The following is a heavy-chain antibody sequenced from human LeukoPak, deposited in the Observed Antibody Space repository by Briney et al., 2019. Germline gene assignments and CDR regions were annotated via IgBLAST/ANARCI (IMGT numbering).Heavy chain of an antibody. CDR1: GFTFSSYA. CDR2: ISGSGGST. Sequence: GGSLRLSCAASGFTFSSYAMSWVRQAPGKGLEWVSAISGSGGSTYYADSVKGRFTISRDNSKNTLYLQMNSLRAEDTAVYYCAKDRGWAIVAVPAAIDYWGQGTLVTVSS. J-gene: IGHJ4*02. CDR3: AKDRGWAIVAVPAAIDY. V-gene: IGHV3-23*01. D-gene: IGHD2-2*01.